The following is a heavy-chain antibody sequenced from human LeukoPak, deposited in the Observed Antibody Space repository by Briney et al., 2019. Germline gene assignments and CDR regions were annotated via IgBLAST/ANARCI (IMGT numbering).Heavy chain of an antibody. V-gene: IGHV4-59*01. CDR2: VDHTGST. CDR3: ARGRVSSSTWYSTYYYYFYMDV. J-gene: IGHJ6*03. Sequence: SETLSLTCSVSADSITMYYWTWLRQPPGKGLEWIGYVDHTGSTNFNPSLNGRVSISRDTTNNLFSLRLRSVTAADTAVYFCARGRVSSSTWYSTYYYYFYMDVWGKGTTVTVSS. D-gene: IGHD1-1*01. CDR1: ADSITMYY.